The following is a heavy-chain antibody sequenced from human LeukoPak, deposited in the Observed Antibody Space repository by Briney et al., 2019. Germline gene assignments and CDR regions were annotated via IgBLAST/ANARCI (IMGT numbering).Heavy chain of an antibody. CDR1: GYTFTSYG. V-gene: IGHV1-18*01. CDR2: ISAYNGNT. J-gene: IGHJ4*02. CDR3: AREGSNGYIVVEPAAIHFDY. Sequence: ASVKVSCKASGYTFTSYGISWVRQAPGQGLEWMGWISAYNGNTNYAQKLQGRVTMTTDTSTSTAYMELRSLRSDDTAVYYCAREGSNGYIVVEPAAIHFDYWGQGTLVTVSS. D-gene: IGHD2-2*01.